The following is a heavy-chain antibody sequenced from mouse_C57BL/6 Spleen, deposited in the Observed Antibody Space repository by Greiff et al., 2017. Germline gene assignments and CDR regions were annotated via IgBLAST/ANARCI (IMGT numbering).Heavy chain of an antibody. Sequence: EVQVVESGGGLVKPGGSLKLSCAASGFTFSSYTMSWVRQTPEKRLEWVATISGGGGNTYYPDSVKGRFTISRDNAKNTLYLQMSSLRSEDTAFYYWARHPYYYGSSYPCYFDYWGQGTTLTVSS. CDR2: ISGGGGNT. D-gene: IGHD1-1*01. J-gene: IGHJ2*01. CDR1: GFTFSSYT. V-gene: IGHV5-9*01. CDR3: ARHPYYYGSSYPCYFDY.